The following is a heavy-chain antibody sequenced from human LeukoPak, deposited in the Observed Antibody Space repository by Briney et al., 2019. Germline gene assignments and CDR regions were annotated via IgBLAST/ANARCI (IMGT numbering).Heavy chain of an antibody. CDR3: AKAEPTYYYDSSGSEFDY. D-gene: IGHD3-22*01. V-gene: IGHV3-23*01. Sequence: GGSLRLSCAASGFTFSSYAMSWVRQAPGKGLEGVSAISGSGGSTYYADSVKGRFTISRDNSKNTLYLQMNNLRAEDTAVYYCAKAEPTYYYDSSGSEFDYWGQGTLVTVSS. CDR2: ISGSGGST. J-gene: IGHJ4*02. CDR1: GFTFSSYA.